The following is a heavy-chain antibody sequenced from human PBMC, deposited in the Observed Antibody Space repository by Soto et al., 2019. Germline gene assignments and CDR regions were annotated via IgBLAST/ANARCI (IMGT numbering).Heavy chain of an antibody. D-gene: IGHD1-26*01. Sequence: ASVKVYCKASGYTFTSYYMHWVRQAPGQGLEWMGIINPSGGSTSYAQKFQGRVTMTRDTSTSTVYMGLSSLRSEDTAVYYCACIGGSVFDIWGQGTMVTVSS. J-gene: IGHJ3*02. CDR1: GYTFTSYY. CDR2: INPSGGST. CDR3: ACIGGSVFDI. V-gene: IGHV1-46*01.